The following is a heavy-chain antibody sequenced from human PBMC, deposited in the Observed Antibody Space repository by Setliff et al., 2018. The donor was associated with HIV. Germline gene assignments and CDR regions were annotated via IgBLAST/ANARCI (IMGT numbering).Heavy chain of an antibody. CDR2: ISAYNGNT. CDR1: GGSISNFA. V-gene: IGHV1-18*04. J-gene: IGHJ3*02. Sequence: ASVKVSCKASGGSISNFAISWVRQAPGQGLEWMGWISAYNGNTNYAQKLQGRVTMTTDTSTDTVYLELRSLASDDTAIYYCAREAPRYASGAFDMWGLGTMVTVSS. D-gene: IGHD3-10*01. CDR3: AREAPRYASGAFDM.